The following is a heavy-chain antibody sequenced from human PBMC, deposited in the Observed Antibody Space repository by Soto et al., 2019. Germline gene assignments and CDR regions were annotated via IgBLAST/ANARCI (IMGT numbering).Heavy chain of an antibody. D-gene: IGHD6-6*01. CDR3: ARPSYSTSRYYGLDV. J-gene: IGHJ6*02. V-gene: IGHV5-51*01. CDR2: IYPGDSDT. Sequence: PGESLKISCEGSGYSFSNYWIGWVRQMPGKGLEWMGIIYPGDSDTRYSPSFQGQVTITADKSISTAYLQWSSLKASDTAMYYCARPSYSTSRYYGLDVWGQGTTVTVSS. CDR1: GYSFSNYW.